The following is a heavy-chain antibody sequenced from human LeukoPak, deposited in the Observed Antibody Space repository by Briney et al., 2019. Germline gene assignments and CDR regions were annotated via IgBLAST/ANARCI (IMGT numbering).Heavy chain of an antibody. Sequence: PGGPLRLSCAASGFTFSSYGMHWVRQAPGKGLEWVAVIWYDGSNKYYADSVKGRFTISRDNSKNTLYLQMNSLRAEGTAVYYCARGRAAAGWFDYWGQGTLVTVSS. V-gene: IGHV3-33*01. J-gene: IGHJ4*02. CDR2: IWYDGSNK. D-gene: IGHD6-13*01. CDR1: GFTFSSYG. CDR3: ARGRAAAGWFDY.